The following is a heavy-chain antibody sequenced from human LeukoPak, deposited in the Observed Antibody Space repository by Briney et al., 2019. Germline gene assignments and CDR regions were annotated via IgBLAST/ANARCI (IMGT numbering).Heavy chain of an antibody. Sequence: PGGSLRLSCAASGFPFSNYWMHWVRQAPGKGLVWVSRIKSDGSSTSYADSVKGRFTISRDNAKNTLYLQLNSLRAEDTAVYYCAREPYNYGRSAYYLNQFEYWGQGTLVTVSS. D-gene: IGHD3-22*01. CDR3: AREPYNYGRSAYYLNQFEY. J-gene: IGHJ4*02. CDR2: IKSDGSST. V-gene: IGHV3-74*01. CDR1: GFPFSNYW.